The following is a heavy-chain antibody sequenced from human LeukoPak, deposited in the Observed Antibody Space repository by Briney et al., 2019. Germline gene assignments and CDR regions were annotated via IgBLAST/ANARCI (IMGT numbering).Heavy chain of an antibody. CDR2: INHSGYT. V-gene: IGHV4-34*01. Sequence: SETLSLTCAVSGGSISTYYWSWIRQTPGKGLEWIGEINHSGYTNDSPSLKSRVTLSIDTSRKQFSLNLRSVTVADTGIYYCTRMTTGHDYWGQGTLVTVSS. CDR1: GGSISTYY. J-gene: IGHJ4*02. D-gene: IGHD4-17*01. CDR3: TRMTTGHDY.